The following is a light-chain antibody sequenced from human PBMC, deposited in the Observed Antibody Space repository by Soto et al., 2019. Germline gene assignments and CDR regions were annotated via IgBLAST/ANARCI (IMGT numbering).Light chain of an antibody. J-gene: IGLJ3*02. CDR3: CSHAGSYTWV. CDR2: DAT. V-gene: IGLV2-11*01. CDR1: SSDVGGYNY. Sequence: QSALTQPRSVSGSPGQSVTISCTGTSSDVGGYNYVSWYQEHPGKAPKLMIYDATKRPSGVPDRFSGSKSGNTASLTISGLQAEDEADYYCCSHAGSYTWVFGGGTKLTVL.